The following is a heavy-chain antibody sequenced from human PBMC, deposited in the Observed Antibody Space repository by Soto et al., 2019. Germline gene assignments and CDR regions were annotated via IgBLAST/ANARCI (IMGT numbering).Heavy chain of an antibody. CDR3: ASPRDNYYYYGMDV. V-gene: IGHV1-69*12. D-gene: IGHD2-15*01. CDR1: GGTLSSYA. J-gene: IGHJ6*02. Sequence: QVQLVQSGAEVKKPGSSVKVACKASGGTLSSYAISWVRQAPGQGLEWMGGFIPIFGAANYAQKFQGRVTMTADESTSTAYMELSRLRSEDPAVYYCASPRDNYYYYGMDVWGQGTTVTVSS. CDR2: FIPIFGAA.